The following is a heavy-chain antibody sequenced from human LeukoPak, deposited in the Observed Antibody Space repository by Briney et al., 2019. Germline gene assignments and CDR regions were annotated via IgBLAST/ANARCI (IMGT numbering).Heavy chain of an antibody. Sequence: SETLSLTCAVYGGSLSGYYWSWIRQPPGKGLEWIGEINHSGSTNYNPSLKSRVTISVDTSKNQFSLKLSSVTAADTAVYYCARGYHYDILTGPKKGNRFDPWGQGTLVTVSS. CDR2: INHSGST. D-gene: IGHD3-9*01. J-gene: IGHJ5*02. CDR1: GGSLSGYY. V-gene: IGHV4-34*01. CDR3: ARGYHYDILTGPKKGNRFDP.